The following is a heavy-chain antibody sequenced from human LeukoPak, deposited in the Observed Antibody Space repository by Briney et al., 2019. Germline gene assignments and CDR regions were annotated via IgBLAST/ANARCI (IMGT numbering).Heavy chain of an antibody. D-gene: IGHD3-22*01. CDR3: AKERSSSGYYYYYGMDV. Sequence: GGSLRLSCAASGFTFDDYAMPWVRQAPGKGLEWVSGISWHSGSIGYADSVKGRFTISRDNAKNSLYLQMNSLRAEDTALYYCAKERSSSGYYYYYGMDVWGQGTTVTVSS. J-gene: IGHJ6*02. CDR2: ISWHSGSI. CDR1: GFTFDDYA. V-gene: IGHV3-9*01.